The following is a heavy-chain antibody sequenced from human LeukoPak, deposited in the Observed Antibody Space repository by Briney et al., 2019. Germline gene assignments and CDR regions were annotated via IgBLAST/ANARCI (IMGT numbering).Heavy chain of an antibody. V-gene: IGHV3-74*03. Sequence: GGSLRLSCAASGFTFSRDCMHWVRQAPGKGLVWVSRISDDGSTTTYADSVQGRFTISRDNAKSTVFLQMNSLRVEDTAVNFCVSSYYEYNVYDRHFDFWGQGILVTVSS. CDR3: VSSYYEYNVYDRHFDF. J-gene: IGHJ4*02. CDR1: GFTFSRDC. D-gene: IGHD5/OR15-5a*01. CDR2: ISDDGSTT.